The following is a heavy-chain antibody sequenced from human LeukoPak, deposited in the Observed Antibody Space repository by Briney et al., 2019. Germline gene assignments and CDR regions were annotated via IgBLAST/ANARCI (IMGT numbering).Heavy chain of an antibody. V-gene: IGHV3-11*01. D-gene: IGHD3-10*02. Sequence: GGSLRLSCAASGFKFCDDYMSWIRQPPGKGLEWIAYISRSSSNIWSAASVRGRFSISRDNAKNSLFLQMDSLRVDDTAVYYCVRDVGGDYVPQRFETWGHGTLVIVSS. CDR1: GFKFCDDY. CDR3: VRDVGGDYVPQRFET. J-gene: IGHJ5*01. CDR2: ISRSSSNI.